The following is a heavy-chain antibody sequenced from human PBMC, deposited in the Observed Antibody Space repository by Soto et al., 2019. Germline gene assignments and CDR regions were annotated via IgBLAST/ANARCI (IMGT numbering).Heavy chain of an antibody. CDR2: ISYDGSNK. CDR1: GFTFSSYG. Sequence: GSLRLSCAASGFTFSSYGMHWVRQAPGKGLEWVAVISYDGSNKYYADSVKGRFTISRDNSKNTLYLQMNSLRAEDTAVYYCAKGRREMATTSTIDYWGQGTLVTVSS. D-gene: IGHD5-12*01. V-gene: IGHV3-30*18. J-gene: IGHJ4*02. CDR3: AKGRREMATTSTIDY.